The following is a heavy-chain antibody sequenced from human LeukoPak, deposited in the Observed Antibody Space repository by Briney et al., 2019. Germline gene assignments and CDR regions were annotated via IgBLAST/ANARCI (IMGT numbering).Heavy chain of an antibody. CDR2: IRSKTYDGTT. CDR1: GFTFSSYG. Sequence: GGSLRLSCAASGFTFSSYGMHWVRQAPGKGLEWVGFIRSKTYDGTTEYAASVKGRFTISRDDSKSIAYLQMNSLKTDDTAVYYCTRVWLQYFDYWGQGTLITVSS. V-gene: IGHV3-49*04. J-gene: IGHJ4*02. D-gene: IGHD5-24*01. CDR3: TRVWLQYFDY.